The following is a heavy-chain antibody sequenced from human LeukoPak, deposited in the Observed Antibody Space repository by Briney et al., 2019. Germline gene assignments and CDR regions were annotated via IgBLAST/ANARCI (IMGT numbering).Heavy chain of an antibody. CDR1: GGSISSSSYY. J-gene: IGHJ5*02. V-gene: IGHV4-39*01. CDR2: IYYSGST. CDR3: ARPAYVILTGYPNWFDP. D-gene: IGHD3-9*01. Sequence: SETLSLTCTVSGGSISSSSYYWGWIRQPPGKGLEWIGSIYYSGSTYYNPSLKSRVTISVDTSKNQFSLKLSSVTAADTAVYYCARPAYVILTGYPNWFDPWGQGTLVTVSS.